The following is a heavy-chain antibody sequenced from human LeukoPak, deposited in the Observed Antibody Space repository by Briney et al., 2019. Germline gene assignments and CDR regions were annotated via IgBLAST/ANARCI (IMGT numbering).Heavy chain of an antibody. CDR1: GGTFSSYA. V-gene: IGHV1-69*04. D-gene: IGHD3-16*01. Sequence: SVKVSCKAPGGTFSSYAISWVRQAPGQGLEWMGRIIPILGIANYAQKFQGRVTITADKSTSTAYMELSSLRSEDTAVYYCARSGAEITRLYDYWGQGTLVTVSS. CDR3: ARSGAEITRLYDY. J-gene: IGHJ4*02. CDR2: IIPILGIA.